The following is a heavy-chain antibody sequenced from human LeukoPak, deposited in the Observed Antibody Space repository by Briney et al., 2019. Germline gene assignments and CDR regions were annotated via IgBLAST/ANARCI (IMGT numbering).Heavy chain of an antibody. V-gene: IGHV4-34*01. CDR1: GGSFSGYY. D-gene: IGHD5-24*01. Sequence: SETLSLTCAVYGGSFSGYYWSWIRQPPGKGLEWIGEINHSGSTNYNPSLKSRVTISVDTSKNQFPLKLSSVTAADTAVYYCARGGPGDGYSIDYWGQGTLVTVSS. J-gene: IGHJ4*02. CDR3: ARGGPGDGYSIDY. CDR2: INHSGST.